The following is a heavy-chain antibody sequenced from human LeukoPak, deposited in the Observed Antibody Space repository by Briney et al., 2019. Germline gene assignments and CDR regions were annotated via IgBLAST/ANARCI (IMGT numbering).Heavy chain of an antibody. Sequence: SETLSLTCTVSGGSISSYYWSWIRQPPGKGLEWIAYISDIGSINYNPSLKSRVTMSVDTSKNQFSLKLSSVTAADTAVYYCARDSWFPQTNDAFDIWGQGTMVTVSS. CDR3: ARDSWFPQTNDAFDI. CDR2: ISDIGSI. J-gene: IGHJ3*02. V-gene: IGHV4-59*12. D-gene: IGHD3-10*01. CDR1: GGSISSYY.